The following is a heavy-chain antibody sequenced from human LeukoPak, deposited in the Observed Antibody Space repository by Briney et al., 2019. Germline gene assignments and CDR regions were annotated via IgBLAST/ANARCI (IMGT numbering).Heavy chain of an antibody. CDR1: RFTFSSYA. CDR2: ISESGGRT. D-gene: IGHD6-19*01. V-gene: IGHV3-23*01. Sequence: PGGSLRLSCAASRFTFSSYAMTWVRQAPGKGLEWVSSISESGGRTYYADSVKGRFTISRDNSKTMLHLQMNSLRVEDTAVYYCAKAKSPIFSSGWCYFDYWGQGTLVTVSP. J-gene: IGHJ4*02. CDR3: AKAKSPIFSSGWCYFDY.